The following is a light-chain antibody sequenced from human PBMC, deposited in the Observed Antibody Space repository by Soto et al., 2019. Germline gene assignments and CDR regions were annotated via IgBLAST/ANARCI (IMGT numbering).Light chain of an antibody. CDR2: DAS. Sequence: EIVLTQSPGTLSLSPGERATLSCRASQSVSTYLAWYQQKPGQAPRLLIYDASHSATGIPARFSGNGSGTDFTLTISSLDTEDFAIYYCQQRSDWATFGGGTKIEIK. CDR3: QQRSDWAT. V-gene: IGKV3-11*01. J-gene: IGKJ4*01. CDR1: QSVSTY.